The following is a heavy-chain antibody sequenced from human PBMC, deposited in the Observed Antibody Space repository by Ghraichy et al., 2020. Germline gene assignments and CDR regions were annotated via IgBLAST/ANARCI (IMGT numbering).Heavy chain of an antibody. CDR3: ARAEANGFGP. CDR1: GFTFTAYW. D-gene: IGHD1-14*01. CDR2: IKEDGSEK. J-gene: IGHJ5*02. Sequence: GGSLRLTCAVSGFTFTAYWMTWVRQAPGKGLEWVANIKEDGSEKYYVDSVKGRFTVSRDNAKKSVYLQMSSLRAEDTAVYYCARAEANGFGPWGQGTLVIVSS. V-gene: IGHV3-7*03.